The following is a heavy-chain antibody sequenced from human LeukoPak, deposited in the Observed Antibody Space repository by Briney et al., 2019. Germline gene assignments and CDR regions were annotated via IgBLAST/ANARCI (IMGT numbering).Heavy chain of an antibody. V-gene: IGHV3-21*01. J-gene: IGHJ6*02. Sequence: GGSLRLSCAASGFTFSSYSMNWVRQAPGKGLEWVSSISSSSSYIYYADSVKGRFTISRDNAKNSLYLQMNSLRAEDTAVYYCARDLAAASPYYYYGMDVWGQGTTVTVSS. CDR1: GFTFSSYS. D-gene: IGHD6-13*01. CDR2: ISSSSSYI. CDR3: ARDLAAASPYYYYGMDV.